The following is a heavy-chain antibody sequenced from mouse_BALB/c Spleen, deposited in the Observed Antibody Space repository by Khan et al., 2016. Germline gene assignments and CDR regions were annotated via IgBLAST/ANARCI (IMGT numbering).Heavy chain of an antibody. J-gene: IGHJ4*01. CDR3: RISFSHGSIATYY. CDR2: ISHGIGDI. CDR1: GLTFTFHA. D-gene: IGHD1-1*01. V-gene: IGHV1S53*02. Sequence: QIQLLQSYAELVKHGASVKISCKASGLTFTFHAILWVKQKPEQGLDWIGYISHGIGDIKYNEKFKGKATLTADTTSSTAYMPLNSLQSEDSAVYFCRISFSHGSIATYYLGQATSVTVSS.